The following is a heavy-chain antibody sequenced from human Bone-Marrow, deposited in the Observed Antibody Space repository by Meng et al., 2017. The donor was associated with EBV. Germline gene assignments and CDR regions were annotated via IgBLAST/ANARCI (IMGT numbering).Heavy chain of an antibody. J-gene: IGHJ4*02. CDR2: LIPMSGAP. CDR1: GGTFSSDA. CDR3: ASESGRGFTPDY. V-gene: IGHV1-69*01. Sequence: QVQLVQSVAEVKTPGSSGRVSCKPSGGTFSSDAISWVRQAPGQGLVWLGGLIPMSGAPYYAQNFQGRVTITADESTSTHYMELSNLRSEDTAMYYCASESGRGFTPDYWGQGTLVTVSS. D-gene: IGHD3-10*01.